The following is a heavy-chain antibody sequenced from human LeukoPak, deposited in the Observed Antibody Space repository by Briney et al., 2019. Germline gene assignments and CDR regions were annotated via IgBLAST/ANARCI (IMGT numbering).Heavy chain of an antibody. CDR2: IYYTGST. V-gene: IGHV4-59*08. J-gene: IGHJ4*02. D-gene: IGHD6-6*01. CDR1: GGSIYPHY. Sequence: SETLSLTCTVSGGSIYPHYWSWIRQPPGKGLEWIGYIYYTGSTNYNPSLKSRVTMFVDMSKNQFSLRLSSVTAADTAVYYCARHRAYSSSSPFDYWGQGTLVTVSS. CDR3: ARHRAYSSSSPFDY.